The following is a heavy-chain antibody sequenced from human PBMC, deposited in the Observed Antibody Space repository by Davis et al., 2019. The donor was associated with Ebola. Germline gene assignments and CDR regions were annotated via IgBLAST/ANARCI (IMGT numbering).Heavy chain of an antibody. J-gene: IGHJ6*02. V-gene: IGHV3-74*01. CDR1: GFTFSNYW. CDR2: INWDGSSI. CDR3: ARRLDGNATPKGPYGLDV. D-gene: IGHD1-1*01. Sequence: PGGSLRLSCAASGFTFSNYWMHWVRHGPGTGLVWVSRINWDGSSIGYADSVRGRFTTSRDNAKNTLYLQLNSLRAEDTAVYYCARRLDGNATPKGPYGLDVWGQGTTVTVSS.